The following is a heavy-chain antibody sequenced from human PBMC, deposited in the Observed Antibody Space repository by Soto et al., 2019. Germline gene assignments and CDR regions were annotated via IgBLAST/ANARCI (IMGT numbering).Heavy chain of an antibody. V-gene: IGHV3-33*01. CDR2: IWYDGSNK. Sequence: QVQLVESGGGVVQPGRSLRLSCAASGFTFSSYGMHWVRQAPGKGLEWVAVIWYDGSNKYYADSVKGRFTISRDNSKNTLYLQMNSLRAEDTAVYYCARGPHGENGLYGMDVWGQGTTVTVSS. CDR3: ARGPHGENGLYGMDV. CDR1: GFTFSSYG. J-gene: IGHJ6*02.